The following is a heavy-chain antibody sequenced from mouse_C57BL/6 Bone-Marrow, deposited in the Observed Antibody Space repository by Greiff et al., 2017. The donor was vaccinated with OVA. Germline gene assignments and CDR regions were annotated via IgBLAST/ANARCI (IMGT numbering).Heavy chain of an antibody. CDR2: INPNNGGT. Sequence: EVQLQQSGPELVKPGASVKISCKASGYTFTDYYMNWVKQSHGKSLEWIGDINPNNGGTSYNQKFKGKATLTVDKSSSTAYMELRSLTSEDSAVYYWAREDSSAWFAYWGQGTLVTVSA. CDR1: GYTFTDYY. V-gene: IGHV1-26*01. CDR3: AREDSSAWFAY. D-gene: IGHD3-2*02. J-gene: IGHJ3*01.